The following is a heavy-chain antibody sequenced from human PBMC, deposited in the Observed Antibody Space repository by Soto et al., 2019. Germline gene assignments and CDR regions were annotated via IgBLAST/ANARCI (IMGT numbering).Heavy chain of an antibody. J-gene: IGHJ4*02. CDR3: ARHTLRYFDWSPFDY. CDR1: GGSITTYY. CDR2: IYYSGTT. Sequence: PSETLSLTCTVSGGSITTYYWSWIRQPPGKGLEWIGYIYYSGTTKYNASLKSRVTISVDTSKNQFSLKLSSVTAADTAVYYCARHTLRYFDWSPFDYWGQGTLVTVSS. D-gene: IGHD3-9*01. V-gene: IGHV4-59*08.